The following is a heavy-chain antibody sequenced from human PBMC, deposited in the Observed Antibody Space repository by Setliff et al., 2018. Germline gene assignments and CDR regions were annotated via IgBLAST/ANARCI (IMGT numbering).Heavy chain of an antibody. CDR1: GFSFSTYS. CDR2: IYGGGGNGGRNT. J-gene: IGHJ5*01. V-gene: IGHV3-23*03. CDR3: AKDRVPDGIWDFDS. D-gene: IGHD1-20*01. Sequence: LGESLKISCVGSGFSFSTYSMAWVRQAPGKGLQWVSGIYGGGGNGGRNTFYADSVKGRFTISRDNSKNTLYLQMNSLRAEDTALYHCAKDRVPDGIWDFDSWGPGSLVTVSS.